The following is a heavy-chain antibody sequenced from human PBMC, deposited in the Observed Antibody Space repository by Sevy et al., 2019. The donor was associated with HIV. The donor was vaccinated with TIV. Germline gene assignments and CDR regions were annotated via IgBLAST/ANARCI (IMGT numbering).Heavy chain of an antibody. J-gene: IGHJ5*02. CDR1: GFTFSCYS. Sequence: GGSLRLSCAASGFTFSCYSMNWVRQAPGKGLEWVSSISSSSSYIYYADSVKGRFTVSGDNAKNSLYLQMNSLRAEDTSVYYCARDRIAARLGWFDPWGQGTLVTFSS. CDR3: ARDRIAARLGWFDP. CDR2: ISSSSSYI. D-gene: IGHD6-6*01. V-gene: IGHV3-21*01.